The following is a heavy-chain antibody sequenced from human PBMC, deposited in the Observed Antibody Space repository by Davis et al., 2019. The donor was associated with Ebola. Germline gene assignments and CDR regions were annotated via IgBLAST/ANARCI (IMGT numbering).Heavy chain of an antibody. CDR3: AREGTLGSGWDYWYFDL. Sequence: GESLKISCAASGFTFSSYSMNWVRQAPGKGLEWVSSISSSSSYIYYADSVKGRFTISRDNAKNSLYLQMNSLRAEDTAVYYCAREGTLGSGWDYWYFDLWGRGTLVTVSS. D-gene: IGHD6-19*01. V-gene: IGHV3-21*01. CDR1: GFTFSSYS. CDR2: ISSSSSYI. J-gene: IGHJ2*01.